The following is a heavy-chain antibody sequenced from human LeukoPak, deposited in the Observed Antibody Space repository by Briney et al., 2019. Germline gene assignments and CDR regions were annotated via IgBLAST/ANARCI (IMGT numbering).Heavy chain of an antibody. D-gene: IGHD1-26*01. CDR3: AKEGDSGSYLFDY. V-gene: IGHV3-30*18. Sequence: GGSPRLSCAPSGFTFSSYGMHWVRQAPGKGLERVAVISYDGSNKYYADSVKGRFTISRDNSKNTLYLQMNSLRAEDTAVYYCAKEGDSGSYLFDYWGQGTLVTVSS. J-gene: IGHJ4*02. CDR1: GFTFSSYG. CDR2: ISYDGSNK.